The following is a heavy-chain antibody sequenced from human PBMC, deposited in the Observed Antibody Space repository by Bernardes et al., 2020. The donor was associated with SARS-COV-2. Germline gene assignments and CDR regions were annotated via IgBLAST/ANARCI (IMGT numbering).Heavy chain of an antibody. Sequence: GGSLRLSCAASGFTFSSYAMHWVRQAPGKGLEWVAVISYDGSNKYYADSVKGRFTISRDNSKNTLYLQMNSLRAEDTAVYYCARSRSGYDTAFDYWGQGTLVTVSS. CDR3: ARSRSGYDTAFDY. D-gene: IGHD5-12*01. J-gene: IGHJ4*02. CDR2: ISYDGSNK. CDR1: GFTFSSYA. V-gene: IGHV3-30*01.